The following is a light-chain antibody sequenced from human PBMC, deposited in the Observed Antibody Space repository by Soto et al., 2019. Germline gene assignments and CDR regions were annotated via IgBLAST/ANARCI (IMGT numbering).Light chain of an antibody. Sequence: EIVLAQSPGTLSLSPGERATLSCRASQTVSSNYLAWYQQKPGQAPRLLIYGASSRATGIPDRFSGSGSGTDFTLTISRLEPEDFAVYYCQQYGSSRTWTRGQGTKVDIK. CDR2: GAS. V-gene: IGKV3-20*01. CDR1: QTVSSNY. CDR3: QQYGSSRTWT. J-gene: IGKJ1*01.